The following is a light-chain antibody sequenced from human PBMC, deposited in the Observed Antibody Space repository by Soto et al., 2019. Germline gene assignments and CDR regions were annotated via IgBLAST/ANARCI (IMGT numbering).Light chain of an antibody. Sequence: DIQMTQSPSTLSASVGDRVTITCRASQSISSWLAWYQQKPGKAPQLLIYDVSNLESGVPSRFSGSGSGTEFTLTITSLQPADCSTSYFQQYTTSSTLGGRTNVDIK. CDR3: QQYTTSST. CDR1: QSISSW. CDR2: DVS. J-gene: IGKJ4*01. V-gene: IGKV1-5*01.